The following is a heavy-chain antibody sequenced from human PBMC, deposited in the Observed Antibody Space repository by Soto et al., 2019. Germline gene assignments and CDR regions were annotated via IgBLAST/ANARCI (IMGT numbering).Heavy chain of an antibody. CDR2: IKQDGSEK. V-gene: IGHV3-7*03. D-gene: IGHD5-12*01. J-gene: IGHJ3*02. Sequence: GGSLRLSCAASGFTFSGYWMSWVRQAPGKGLEWVANIKQDGSEKYYVDSVKGRFTISRDNAKNSLYLQMNSLRAEDTAVYYCARDGYSRYAFAFDIWGQGTMVTVSS. CDR1: GFTFSGYW. CDR3: ARDGYSRYAFAFDI.